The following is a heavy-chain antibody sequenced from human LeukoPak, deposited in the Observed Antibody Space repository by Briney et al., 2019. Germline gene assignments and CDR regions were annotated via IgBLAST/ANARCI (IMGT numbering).Heavy chain of an antibody. CDR2: ISSSSSYI. Sequence: PGGSLRLSCAASGFTFSSYSMNWVRQAPGKGLEWVSSISSSSSYIYYADSVKGRFTISRDNAKNSLYLQMNCLRAEDTAVYYCARDQGAAAGKVGAFDIWGQGTMVTVSS. D-gene: IGHD6-13*01. V-gene: IGHV3-21*01. J-gene: IGHJ3*02. CDR1: GFTFSSYS. CDR3: ARDQGAAAGKVGAFDI.